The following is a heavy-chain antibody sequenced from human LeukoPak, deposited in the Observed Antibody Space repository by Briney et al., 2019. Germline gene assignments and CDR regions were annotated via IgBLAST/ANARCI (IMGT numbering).Heavy chain of an antibody. J-gene: IGHJ4*02. CDR2: IRYDGSNK. CDR3: AKDATIDSSGHYDY. V-gene: IGHV3-30*02. CDR1: GFTFSSYG. D-gene: IGHD3-22*01. Sequence: GGSLRLSCAASGFTFSSYGMHWVRQAPGKGLEWVAFIRYDGSNKYYADSVKGRFTISRDNSKNTLYLQMNSLRAEDTAVYYCAKDATIDSSGHYDYWGQGTLVTVSS.